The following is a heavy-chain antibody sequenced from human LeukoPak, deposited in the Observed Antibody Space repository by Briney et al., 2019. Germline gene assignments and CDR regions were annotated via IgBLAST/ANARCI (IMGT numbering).Heavy chain of an antibody. Sequence: SETLSLTCGVSGGSITSTNYWTWVRQPPGKGLEWIGEVNLQGSTNYNPSLMGRVAISVDMSENHISLQLTSVTAADTAVYYCARVDPDSSSTLEVFDYWGQGTLVTVSS. CDR2: VNLQGST. CDR3: ARVDPDSSSTLEVFDY. J-gene: IGHJ4*02. CDR1: GGSITSTNY. V-gene: IGHV4-4*02. D-gene: IGHD6-6*01.